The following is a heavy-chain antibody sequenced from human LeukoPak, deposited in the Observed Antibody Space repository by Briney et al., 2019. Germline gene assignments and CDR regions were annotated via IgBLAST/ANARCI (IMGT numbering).Heavy chain of an antibody. CDR1: GFTFSSYS. J-gene: IGHJ4*02. CDR3: ARWGMATPTDY. V-gene: IGHV3-21*01. D-gene: IGHD5-12*01. Sequence: GSLRLSCAASGFTFSSYSMNWVRQAPGKGLEWVSSISSSSSYIYYADSVKGRFTISRVNAKNSLYLQMNSLRAEDTAVYYCARWGMATPTDYWGQGTLVTVSS. CDR2: ISSSSSYI.